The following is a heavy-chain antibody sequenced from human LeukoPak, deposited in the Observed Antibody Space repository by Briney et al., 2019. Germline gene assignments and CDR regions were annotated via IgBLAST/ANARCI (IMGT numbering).Heavy chain of an antibody. CDR2: IYYSGSA. V-gene: IGHV4-59*12. Sequence: PSETLSLTCTVSGGSISSYHWSWIRQPPGKGLEWIGYIYYSGSANYNPSLKSRVTISVDTSKNQFSLKLSSVTAADTAVYYCARGGSGSYYHPYWGQGTLVTVS. J-gene: IGHJ4*02. D-gene: IGHD3-10*01. CDR1: GGSISSYH. CDR3: ARGGSGSYYHPY.